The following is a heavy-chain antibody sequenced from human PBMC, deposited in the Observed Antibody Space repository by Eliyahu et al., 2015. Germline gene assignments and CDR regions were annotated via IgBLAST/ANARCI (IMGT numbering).Heavy chain of an antibody. V-gene: IGHV2-26*01. D-gene: IGHD6-6*01. CDR1: GFSLSXARMC. CDR2: IFSNDEK. Sequence: QVTLKESGPVLVKPTETLTLTCXVSGFSLSXARMCVSWIRQPPGKXLEWLAHIFSNDEKSYSTXLKSRLTISKDTSKSQVVLTMTNMDPVDTATYYCARGREEYSSSRFDPWGQGTLVTVSS. CDR3: ARGREEYSSSRFDP. J-gene: IGHJ5*02.